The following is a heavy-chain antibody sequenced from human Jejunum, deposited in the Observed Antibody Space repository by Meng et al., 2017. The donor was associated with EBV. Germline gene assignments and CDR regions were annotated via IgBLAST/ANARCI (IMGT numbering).Heavy chain of an antibody. V-gene: IGHV4-61*01. D-gene: IGHD4/OR15-4a*01. CDR2: MYYTGKA. CDR3: ARGRGYDYGDS. Sequence: QGQLQESGPGLLKPSETLSITCSVSGDSVSGYNYWTWIRQPPGKGLEWIGNMYYTGKAIYKPSLQSRVTISVDTSKNQFSLRVTSVTAADTAIYYCARGRGYDYGDSWGQGTLVTVSS. CDR1: GDSVSGYNY. J-gene: IGHJ5*02.